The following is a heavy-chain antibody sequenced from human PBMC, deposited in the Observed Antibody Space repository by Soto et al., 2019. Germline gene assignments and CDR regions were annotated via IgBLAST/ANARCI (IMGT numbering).Heavy chain of an antibody. V-gene: IGHV4-59*01. CDR3: ARTSGEFGVRDTDWFDP. J-gene: IGHJ5*02. Sequence: SETLSLTCTVSGGSISSYYWSWIRQPPGKGLEWIGYIYYGGSTNYNPSLKSRVTISVDTSKNQFSLKLSSVTAADTAVYYCARTSGEFGVRDTDWFDPWGQGTLVTVSS. D-gene: IGHD3-10*01. CDR2: IYYGGST. CDR1: GGSISSYY.